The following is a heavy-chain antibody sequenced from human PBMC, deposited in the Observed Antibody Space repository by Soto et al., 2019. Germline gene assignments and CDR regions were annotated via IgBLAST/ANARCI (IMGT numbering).Heavy chain of an antibody. J-gene: IGHJ4*02. D-gene: IGHD6-19*01. CDR3: ARDQGIAVAVFDY. V-gene: IGHV4-30-4*02. Sequence: SETLSLTCTVSGGSISSGDYYWSWIRQPPGKGLECIGYIYYSGSTYYNPSLKSRVTISVDTSKRQISLKLSSVTAADTAVYYCARDQGIAVAVFDYWGQGTLVTVSS. CDR1: GGSISSGDYY. CDR2: IYYSGST.